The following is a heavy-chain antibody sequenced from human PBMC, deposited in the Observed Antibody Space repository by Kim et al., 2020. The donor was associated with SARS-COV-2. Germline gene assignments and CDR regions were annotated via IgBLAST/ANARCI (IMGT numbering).Heavy chain of an antibody. J-gene: IGHJ6*02. CDR2: VWYDGSNK. V-gene: IGHV3-33*01. Sequence: GGSLRLSCAASGFRFNRYDMHWVRQAPGKGLEWVAVVWYDGSNKYYIDSVKGRFTISRDNSKNTMYLQMNSLRAEDTAVYYCAQGGHCSSTGCYRDYYYYGIDVWGQGTTVIVSS. D-gene: IGHD2-2*01. CDR1: GFRFNRYD. CDR3: AQGGHCSSTGCYRDYYYYGIDV.